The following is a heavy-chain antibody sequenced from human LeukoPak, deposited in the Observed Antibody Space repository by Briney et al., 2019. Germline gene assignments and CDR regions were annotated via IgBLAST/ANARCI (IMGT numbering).Heavy chain of an antibody. CDR3: ARDRLAVPAAYYYYMDV. J-gene: IGHJ6*03. CDR2: ISAYNGNT. V-gene: IGHV1-18*01. D-gene: IGHD2-2*01. CDR1: GYTFTNYG. Sequence: ASVKVSCKASGYTFTNYGISWVRQAPGQGLEWMGWISAYNGNTNYAQKLQVRVTMTADTSTGTAYMELRSLRSDDTAVYYCARDRLAVPAAYYYYMDVWGKGTTVTVSS.